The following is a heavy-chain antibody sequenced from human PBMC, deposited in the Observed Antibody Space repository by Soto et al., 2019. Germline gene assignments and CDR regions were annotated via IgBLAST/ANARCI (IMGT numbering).Heavy chain of an antibody. J-gene: IGHJ6*02. Sequence: QVQLVQSGAEVKKPGSSVKVSCKASGGTFSSYAISWVRQAPGQGLEWMGGIIPIFGTANYAQKFQGRVTLTADESTSTAYMELSSLRSEDTAVYYCARDLRGTPAAAGSYYYYYGMDVWGQWPTVTVSS. CDR3: ARDLRGTPAAAGSYYYYYGMDV. D-gene: IGHD6-13*01. CDR2: IIPIFGTA. V-gene: IGHV1-69*01. CDR1: GGTFSSYA.